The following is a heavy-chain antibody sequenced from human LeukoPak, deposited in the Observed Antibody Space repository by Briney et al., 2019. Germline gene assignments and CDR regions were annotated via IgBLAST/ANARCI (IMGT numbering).Heavy chain of an antibody. CDR2: IHYTGST. V-gene: IGHV4-59*12. J-gene: IGHJ6*03. D-gene: IGHD4-23*01. CDR3: GGKPIYYYYMDV. CDR1: GGSISSYY. Sequence: SETLSLTCTVSGGSISSYYWSWIRQSPGKGLECIGYIHYTGSTNYNPSLKSRVTISVDTSKNQFSLKLSSVTAADTAVYYCGGKPIYYYYMDVWGKGTTVTISS.